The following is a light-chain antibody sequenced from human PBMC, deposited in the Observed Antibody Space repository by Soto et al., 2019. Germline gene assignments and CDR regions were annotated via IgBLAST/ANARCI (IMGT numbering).Light chain of an antibody. CDR1: STGVGSYTY. CDR2: DVN. Sequence: QSALTQPASVSGSPGQSITISCTGTSTGVGSYTYVSWYQQHPGKAPKLIIYDVNNRPSGVSDRFSGSKSGDTASLTISGLQAEDEADYYCNSYTGGNTLGFGGGTKLTVL. V-gene: IGLV2-14*03. CDR3: NSYTGGNTLG. J-gene: IGLJ2*01.